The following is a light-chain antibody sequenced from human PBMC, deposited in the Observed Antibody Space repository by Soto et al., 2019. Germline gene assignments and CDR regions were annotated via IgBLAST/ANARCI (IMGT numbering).Light chain of an antibody. Sequence: QSDLTQPASVSGSPGLSITLSRTGTSSDVGNYNLVSCYQQHPGKAPKLMIYEGSKRPLGVSNRFSASKSGNTASLTISGLQAEDEADYYCCSYAGSSTYYVFGTVTKVTVL. CDR1: SSDVGNYNL. CDR2: EGS. V-gene: IGLV2-23*01. J-gene: IGLJ1*01. CDR3: CSYAGSSTYYV.